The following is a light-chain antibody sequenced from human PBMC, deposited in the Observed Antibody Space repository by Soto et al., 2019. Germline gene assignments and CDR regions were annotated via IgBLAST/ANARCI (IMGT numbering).Light chain of an antibody. J-gene: IGLJ1*01. V-gene: IGLV1-44*01. CDR1: SSNIGSNT. CDR3: AAWDDSLNGYV. Sequence: QSVLTQPPSASGTPGQRVTISCSGSSSNIGSNTVNWYQQLPATAPNLLIYNNNQRPSGVPDRFSGSKSGTSASLAISGVQSEDEADYYCAAWDDSLNGYVFGAGTKVTVL. CDR2: NNN.